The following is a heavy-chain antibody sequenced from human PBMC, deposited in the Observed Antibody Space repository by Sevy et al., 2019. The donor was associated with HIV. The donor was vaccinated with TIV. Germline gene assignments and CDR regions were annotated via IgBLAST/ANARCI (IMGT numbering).Heavy chain of an antibody. V-gene: IGHV1-2*02. Sequence: ASVKVSCKASGYTFTCYYIHWVRQAPGQGLEWMGWINPNSGGTYFAKKFQDSVTMTTDTSVNTAYMELRSLRFDDTAVYYCARMGDYYDSSGYYPLKFWGQGTLVTVSS. J-gene: IGHJ4*02. CDR2: INPNSGGT. CDR3: ARMGDYYDSSGYYPLKF. CDR1: GYTFTCYY. D-gene: IGHD3-22*01.